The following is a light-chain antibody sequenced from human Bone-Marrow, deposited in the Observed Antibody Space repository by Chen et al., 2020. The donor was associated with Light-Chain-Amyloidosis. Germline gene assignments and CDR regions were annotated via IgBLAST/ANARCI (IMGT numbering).Light chain of an antibody. CDR1: DLPTKY. Sequence: SYELTQPPSVSVSPGQTARITCSGDDLPTKYAYWYQQKPGQAPVLVIHRDTERPSGSSERFSCSSSGTTATLTISGVQAEDVADYHCQSADSSGTYEVIFGGGTKLTVL. CDR2: RDT. CDR3: QSADSSGTYEVI. J-gene: IGLJ2*01. V-gene: IGLV3-25*03.